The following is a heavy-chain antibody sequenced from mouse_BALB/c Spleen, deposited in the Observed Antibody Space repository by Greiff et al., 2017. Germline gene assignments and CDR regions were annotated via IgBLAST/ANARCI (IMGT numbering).Heavy chain of an antibody. CDR1: GYTFTSYY. D-gene: IGHD1-1*01. CDR2: IYPGDGST. J-gene: IGHJ1*01. CDR3: ARADYGEWYFDV. V-gene: IGHV1S56*01. Sequence: QVQLQQSGPELVKPGASVKMSCKASGYTFTSYYIHWVKQRPGQGLEWIGWIYPGDGSTKYNEKFKGKTTLTADKSSSTAYMLLSSLTSEDSAIYFCARADYGEWYFDVWGAGTTVTVSS.